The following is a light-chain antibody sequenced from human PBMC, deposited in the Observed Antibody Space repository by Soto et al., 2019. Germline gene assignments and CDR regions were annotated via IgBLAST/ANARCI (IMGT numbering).Light chain of an antibody. V-gene: IGLV7-46*01. CDR1: NGAVTSGHS. J-gene: IGLJ2*01. CDR2: DAN. CDR3: LLYYSRTWV. Sequence: QAVVTQEPSLTVSPGGTVTLTCGSSNGAVTSGHSPYWFQQKPGQAPRTQTSDANERHSWTPARFSASLLGGKAALTLSGAQPEDEAEYFCLLYYSRTWVFGGGTKLTVL.